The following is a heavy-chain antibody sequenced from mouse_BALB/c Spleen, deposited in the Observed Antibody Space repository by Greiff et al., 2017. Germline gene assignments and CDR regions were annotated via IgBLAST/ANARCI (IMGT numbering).Heavy chain of an antibody. V-gene: IGHV5-17*02. CDR3: ARNYGSSYDYFDY. CDR1: GFTFSSFG. Sequence: DVKLVESGGGLVQPGGSRKLSCAASGFTFSSFGMHWVRQAPEKGLEWVAYISSGSSTIYYADTVKGRFTISRDNPKNTLFLQMTSLRSEDTAMYYCARNYGSSYDYFDYWGQGTTLTVSS. CDR2: ISSGSSTI. J-gene: IGHJ2*01. D-gene: IGHD1-1*01.